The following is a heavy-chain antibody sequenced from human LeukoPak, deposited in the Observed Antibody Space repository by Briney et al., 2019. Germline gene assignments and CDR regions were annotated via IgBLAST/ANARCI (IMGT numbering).Heavy chain of an antibody. D-gene: IGHD3-10*01. J-gene: IGHJ4*02. CDR2: INPNSGGT. CDR1: GYTFTGYY. Sequence: ASVKVACKASGYTFTGYYMHWVRQAPGQGLEWMGRINPNSGGTNYAQKFQGRVTMTRDTSISTAYMELSRLRSDDTALYYCARAPYGSGSYYKGDYWGQGTLVTVSS. V-gene: IGHV1-2*06. CDR3: ARAPYGSGSYYKGDY.